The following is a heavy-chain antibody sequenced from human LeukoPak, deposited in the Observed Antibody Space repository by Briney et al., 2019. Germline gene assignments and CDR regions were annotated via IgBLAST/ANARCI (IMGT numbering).Heavy chain of an antibody. D-gene: IGHD1-26*01. V-gene: IGHV3-23*01. CDR2: ISGGGGST. J-gene: IGHJ4*02. Sequence: GGSLRLSCAASGFTFSSYAMSWVRQAPGKGLAWVSTISGGGGSTYYADSVKGRFTISRDNSKNTLYLQVNSLRAKDTAVYYCAKGGKWDVTPFDYWGQGTLVTVSS. CDR1: GFTFSSYA. CDR3: AKGGKWDVTPFDY.